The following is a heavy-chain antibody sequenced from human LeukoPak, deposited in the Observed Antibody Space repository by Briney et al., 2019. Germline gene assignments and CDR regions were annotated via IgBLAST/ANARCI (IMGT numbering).Heavy chain of an antibody. CDR2: ISWNSGSI. D-gene: IGHD1-26*01. Sequence: PGRSLRLSCAASGFTFDDYAMHWVRQAPGKGLEWVSGISWNSGSIGYADPVKGRFTISRDNAKNSLYLQMNSLRAEDTALYYCAKDIKSGSYLQGAFEYWGQGTLVTVSS. CDR3: AKDIKSGSYLQGAFEY. V-gene: IGHV3-9*01. CDR1: GFTFDDYA. J-gene: IGHJ4*02.